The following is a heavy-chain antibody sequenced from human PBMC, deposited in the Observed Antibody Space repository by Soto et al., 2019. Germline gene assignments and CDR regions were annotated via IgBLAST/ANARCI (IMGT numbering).Heavy chain of an antibody. CDR3: AHRLRVGTVTDGFGF. J-gene: IGHJ4*02. V-gene: IGHV2-5*01. Sequence: SGPTLVNPTQTLTLTCTFSGFSFSPDGVGVGWIRQPPGKALEWLAVIYSNDHKRYSPSLKTRVSITKDTSKSQVVLTMTNMDPADTATYFCAHRLRVGTVTDGFGFWGQGILVTVSS. CDR2: IYSNDHK. D-gene: IGHD2-21*02. CDR1: GFSFSPDGVG.